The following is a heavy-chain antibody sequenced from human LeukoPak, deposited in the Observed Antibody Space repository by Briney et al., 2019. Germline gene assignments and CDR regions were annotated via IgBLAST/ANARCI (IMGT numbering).Heavy chain of an antibody. CDR3: TSPLAPHLAVAGSYYYYGMDV. CDR2: IRSKANSYAT. CDR1: GFTFSGSA. V-gene: IGHV3-73*01. D-gene: IGHD6-19*01. J-gene: IGHJ6*04. Sequence: GGSLRVSCAASGFTFSGSAMHWVRQASGKGLEWVGRIRSKANSYATAYAASVKGRFTICRDDSKNTAYLQMNSLKTEDTAVYYCTSPLAPHLAVAGSYYYYGMDVWGKGTTVTVSS.